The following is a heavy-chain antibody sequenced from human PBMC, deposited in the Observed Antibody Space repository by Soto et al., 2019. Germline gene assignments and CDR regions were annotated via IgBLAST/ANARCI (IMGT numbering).Heavy chain of an antibody. V-gene: IGHV3-21*01. CDR2: ITGSSTYI. D-gene: IGHD3-10*01. CDR1: GFTFSSYS. J-gene: IGHJ5*02. CDR3: AKSPSVVLVPSSLGGNNWFDP. Sequence: GGSLRLSCAASGFTFSSYSMNWVRQAPGKGLEWVSSITGSSTYIYYADSVKGRFTISRDNAKNSLSLQMNSLRAEDTAVYYCAKSPSVVLVPSSLGGNNWFDPWGQGTPVTVSS.